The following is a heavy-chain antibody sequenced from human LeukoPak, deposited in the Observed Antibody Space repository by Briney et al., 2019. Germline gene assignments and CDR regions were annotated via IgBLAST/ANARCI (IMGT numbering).Heavy chain of an antibody. CDR3: ASWAGTATGFSGPFDF. V-gene: IGHV3-11*04. CDR1: GFTFSDYY. D-gene: IGHD6-13*01. CDR2: ISSGGSII. J-gene: IGHJ4*02. Sequence: GGSLRLSCAASGFTFSDYYMSWIRQAPGKGLEWLSYISSGGSIIHYADSVKGRFTISRDNANNSLYLQMNSLRAEDTAVYYCASWAGTATGFSGPFDFWGQGTLVTVSS.